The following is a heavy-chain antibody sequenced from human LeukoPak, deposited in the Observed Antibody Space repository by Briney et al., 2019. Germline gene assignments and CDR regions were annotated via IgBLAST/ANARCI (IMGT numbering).Heavy chain of an antibody. J-gene: IGHJ4*02. CDR2: IHTSWST. D-gene: IGHD6-19*01. V-gene: IGHV4-4*07. CDR3: ARRNISSGWSFDY. CDR1: GCSISNYH. Sequence: SETLSLTCTVSGCSISNYHWSWIRQPAWKGLEWIGQIHTSWSTNYNPPLKSRVTMSIDTPENPLSLTIRSVTAADTAVYYCARRNISSGWSFDYWGQGTLVTVSS.